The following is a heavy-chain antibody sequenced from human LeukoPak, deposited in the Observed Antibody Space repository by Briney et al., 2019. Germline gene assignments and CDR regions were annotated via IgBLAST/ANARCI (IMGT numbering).Heavy chain of an antibody. D-gene: IGHD2-15*01. CDR3: AKGGCSGGSCYYPYYFDY. V-gene: IGHV3-23*01. J-gene: IGHJ4*02. CDR1: VFTFSSYA. CDR2: ISGSGGST. Sequence: GGSLRLSCAASVFTFSSYAMSWVRQAPGKGLEWVSAISGSGGSTYYADSVKGRFTISRDNSKNTLYLQMNSLRAEDTAVYYCAKGGCSGGSCYYPYYFDYWGQGTLVTVSS.